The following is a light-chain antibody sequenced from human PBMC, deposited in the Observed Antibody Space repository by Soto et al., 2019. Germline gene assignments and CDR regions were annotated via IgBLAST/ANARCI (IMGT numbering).Light chain of an antibody. CDR3: SSYAGSSNLV. V-gene: IGLV2-8*01. Sequence: QSALTQPPSASGSPGQSITITCTGTNSDVGTYNYVSWYQHHPGKAPKLLIYEVSRRPVGVPDRFSGSKSGNTSPLTVSGLEDEDEAYYYCSSYAGSSNLVFGGGTKLTVL. J-gene: IGLJ3*02. CDR1: NSDVGTYNY. CDR2: EVS.